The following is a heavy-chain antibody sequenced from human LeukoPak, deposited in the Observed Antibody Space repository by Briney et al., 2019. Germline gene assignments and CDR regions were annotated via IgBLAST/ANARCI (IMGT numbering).Heavy chain of an antibody. CDR3: ASLSTKPYCSSTSCYYYGMDV. Sequence: PSETLSLTCTVSGGSISSGGYYWSWIRQHPGKGLEWIGYIYYSGSTYYNPSLKSRVTISVDTSKNQFSLKLSSVTAADTAVYYCASLSTKPYCSSTSCYYYGMDVWGQGTTVTVSS. D-gene: IGHD2-2*01. CDR2: IYYSGST. CDR1: GGSISSGGYY. V-gene: IGHV4-31*03. J-gene: IGHJ6*02.